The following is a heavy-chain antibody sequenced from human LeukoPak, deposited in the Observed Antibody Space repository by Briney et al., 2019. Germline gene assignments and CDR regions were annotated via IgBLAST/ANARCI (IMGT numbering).Heavy chain of an antibody. J-gene: IGHJ4*02. Sequence: ASVKVSCKASGYTFTSYGSSWVRQAPGQGLEWMGWISGYNGNTNYAQNLQGRVTMTTDTSTSTAYMELRSLRSDDTAVYYCARDHPYGDYYFDYWGQGTLVTVSS. CDR3: ARDHPYGDYYFDY. D-gene: IGHD4-17*01. CDR2: ISGYNGNT. CDR1: GYTFTSYG. V-gene: IGHV1-18*01.